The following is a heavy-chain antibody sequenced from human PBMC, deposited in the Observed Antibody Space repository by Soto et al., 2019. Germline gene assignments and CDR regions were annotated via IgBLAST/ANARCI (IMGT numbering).Heavy chain of an antibody. J-gene: IGHJ6*02. CDR1: GGSVSRGNYF. D-gene: IGHD6-13*01. V-gene: IGHV4-61*01. Sequence: QVQLQESGPGLVKSSETLSLTCTVSGGSVSRGNYFRTWIRQPPGKGLEWIGNNFYSGSTNYNPSLKSRVSISVDTSKNQFSLRLTSVTAADTAVYYCAREERVATAATPYYYYVMDVWGQGTTVTVSS. CDR2: NFYSGST. CDR3: AREERVATAATPYYYYVMDV.